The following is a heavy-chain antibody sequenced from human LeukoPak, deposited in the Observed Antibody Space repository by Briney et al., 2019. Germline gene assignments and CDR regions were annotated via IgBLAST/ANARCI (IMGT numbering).Heavy chain of an antibody. CDR1: GFTVSSNY. CDR3: AKDSTPFIGGYYGMDA. V-gene: IGHV3-43*01. Sequence: GGSLRLSCAASGFTVSSNYMSWVRQAPGKGLEWVSLISWDGGSTYYADSVKGRFTISRDNSKNSLYLQMNSLRTEDTALYYCAKDSTPFIGGYYGMDAWGQGTTVTVSS. CDR2: ISWDGGST. D-gene: IGHD3-16*02. J-gene: IGHJ6*02.